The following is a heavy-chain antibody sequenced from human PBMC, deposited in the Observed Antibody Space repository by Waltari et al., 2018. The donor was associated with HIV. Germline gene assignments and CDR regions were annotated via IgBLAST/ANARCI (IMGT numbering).Heavy chain of an antibody. D-gene: IGHD3-9*01. CDR2: INHRGRS. J-gene: IGHJ6*02. CDR3: ARALRYSDWSQNSYGLDV. CDR1: GGSCSDSS. V-gene: IGHV4-34*01. Sequence: QLQLQQWGARLVKASETLSLTCAGNGGSCSDSSWTWVRQPAGKGLEWIGQINHRGRSNYNPSLEGRLSMSVDTSKNQVSLTLNSVTAADTGVYYCARALRYSDWSQNSYGLDVWGQGTPVTVSS.